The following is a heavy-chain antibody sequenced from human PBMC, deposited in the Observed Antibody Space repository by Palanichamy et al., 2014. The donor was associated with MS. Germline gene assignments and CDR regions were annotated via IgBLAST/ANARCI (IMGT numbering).Heavy chain of an antibody. CDR1: GGSISSSSYY. Sequence: QLQLLESGPGLVKASETLSLTCTVSGGSISSSSYYWGWIRQPPGKGLEWIGSVYYSGSTHDYSGNTYYNPSLKSRITISVDTSKNQFSLSLSSVTAADTAVYYCARQSYYDTSGHYGVGYFDYWGQGTLVTVSS. CDR3: ARQSYYDTSGHYGVGYFDY. D-gene: IGHD3-22*01. CDR2: VYYSGSTHDYSGNT. V-gene: IGHV4-39*01. J-gene: IGHJ4*02.